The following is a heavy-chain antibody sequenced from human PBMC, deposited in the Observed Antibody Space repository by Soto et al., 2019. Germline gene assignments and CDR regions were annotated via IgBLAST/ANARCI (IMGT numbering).Heavy chain of an antibody. CDR1: GGTFSSYA. CDR3: ARDRTYIAAAGTRGFDP. Sequence: PSVKVSCKASGGTFSSYAISWVRQAPGQGLEWMGGIIPIFGTANYAQKFQGRVTITADESTSTAYRELSSLRSEDTAVYYCARDRTYIAAAGTRGFDPWGEGTLVTVSS. D-gene: IGHD6-13*01. V-gene: IGHV1-69*13. J-gene: IGHJ5*02. CDR2: IIPIFGTA.